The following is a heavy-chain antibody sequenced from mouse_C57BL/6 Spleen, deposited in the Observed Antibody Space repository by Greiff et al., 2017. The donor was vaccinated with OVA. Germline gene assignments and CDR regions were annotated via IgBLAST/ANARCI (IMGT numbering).Heavy chain of an antibody. J-gene: IGHJ2*01. CDR3: AKTTVVATDYFDY. Sequence: EVKLEESGGGLVKPGGSLKLSCAASGFTFSDYGMHWVRQAPEKGLEWVAYISSGSSTIYYADTVKGRFTISRDNAKNTLFLQMTSLRSEDTAMYYCAKTTVVATDYFDYWGQGTTLTVSS. D-gene: IGHD1-1*01. CDR2: ISSGSSTI. CDR1: GFTFSDYG. V-gene: IGHV5-17*01.